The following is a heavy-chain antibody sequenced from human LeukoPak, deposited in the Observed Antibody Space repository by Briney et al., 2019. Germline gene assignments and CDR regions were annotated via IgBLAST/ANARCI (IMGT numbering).Heavy chain of an antibody. J-gene: IGHJ4*02. CDR2: ISSSSSYI. V-gene: IGHV3-21*01. CDR3: AGGAGFRIDS. CDR1: GFTFSSYS. Sequence: GGSLRLSCAASGFTFSSYSMNWVRQAPGKGLEWVSSISSSSSYIYYADSVKGRFTISRDNAKNSLYLQINSLSAEDTAVYYCAGGAGFRIDSWGQGTLVTVS. D-gene: IGHD3-9*01.